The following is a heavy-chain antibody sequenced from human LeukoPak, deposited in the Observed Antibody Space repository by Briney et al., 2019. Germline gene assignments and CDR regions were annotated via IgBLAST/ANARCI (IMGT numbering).Heavy chain of an antibody. V-gene: IGHV4-61*01. D-gene: IGHD6-13*01. CDR1: DVSITSANYY. CDR2: IYHSGST. J-gene: IGHJ3*01. Sequence: SETLSLTCTVSDVSITSANYYWSWIRQPPGKGLEYIGYIYHSGSTNYNPSLKSRVTISVDTSKNQFSLKLSSVTAADTAVYYCARDTLGYSSNWYGVFDAWGQGTMVTVSS. CDR3: ARDTLGYSSNWYGVFDA.